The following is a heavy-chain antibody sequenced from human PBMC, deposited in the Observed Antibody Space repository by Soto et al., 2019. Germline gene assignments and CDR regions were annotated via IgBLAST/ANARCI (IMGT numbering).Heavy chain of an antibody. V-gene: IGHV4-4*02. D-gene: IGHD1-7*01. J-gene: IGHJ4*02. CDR1: GGSISSSSW. CDR2: IFESGAN. CDR3: TTSHAGELNN. Sequence: QVQLQESGPGLVKPSGTLSLTCAVSGGSISSSSWWTWVRQSPGKGLEWNGEIFESGANNYNPSLKSRLTMSVDKSKNQFSLNLSSFTAADTAVYFCTTSHAGELNNWGQGTLVTVSS.